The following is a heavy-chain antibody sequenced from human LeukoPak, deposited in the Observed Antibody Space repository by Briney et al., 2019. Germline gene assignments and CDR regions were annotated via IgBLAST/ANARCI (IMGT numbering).Heavy chain of an antibody. CDR1: GFTFSSYG. CDR3: ARDRPDDYVWGSYRYIDY. J-gene: IGHJ4*02. D-gene: IGHD3-16*02. V-gene: IGHV3-33*01. Sequence: GRSLRLSCAASGFTFSSYGMHWVRQAPGKGLEWVAVIWYDGSNKYYADSVKGRFTISRDNSKNTLYLQVNSLRAEDTAVYYCARDRPDDYVWGSYRYIDYWGQGTLVTVSS. CDR2: IWYDGSNK.